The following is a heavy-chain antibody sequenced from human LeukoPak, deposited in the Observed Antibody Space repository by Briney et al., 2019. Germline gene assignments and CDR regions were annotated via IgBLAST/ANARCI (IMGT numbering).Heavy chain of an antibody. J-gene: IGHJ4*02. CDR3: ARGLGRITIFGVVITGYDY. CDR1: GGPISSSSYY. V-gene: IGHV4-39*07. D-gene: IGHD3-3*01. CDR2: IYYSGST. Sequence: PSETLSLTCTVSGGPISSSSYYWGWIRQPPGKGLEWIGSIYYSGSTYYNPSLKSRVTLSVDTSKNQFSLKLSSVTAADTAVYYCARGLGRITIFGVVITGYDYWGQGTLVTASS.